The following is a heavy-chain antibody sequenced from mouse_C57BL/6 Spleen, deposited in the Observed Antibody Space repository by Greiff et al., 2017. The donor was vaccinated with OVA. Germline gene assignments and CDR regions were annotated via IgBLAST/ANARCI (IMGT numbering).Heavy chain of an antibody. CDR2: INPNNGGT. CDR1: GYTFTDYY. J-gene: IGHJ3*01. Sequence: EVQLQQSGPELVKPGASVKISCKASGYTFTDYYMNWVKQSPGKSLEWIGDINPNNGGTSYNQKFKGKATLTVDKSSSTAYMELRSLTSEDSAVYYCANDDYDVGFAYWGQGTLVTVSA. D-gene: IGHD2-4*01. V-gene: IGHV1-26*01. CDR3: ANDDYDVGFAY.